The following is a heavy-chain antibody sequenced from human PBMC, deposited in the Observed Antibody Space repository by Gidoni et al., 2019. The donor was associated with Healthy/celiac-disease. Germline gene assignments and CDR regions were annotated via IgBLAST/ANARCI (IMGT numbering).Heavy chain of an antibody. D-gene: IGHD2-2*01. J-gene: IGHJ3*02. Sequence: EVQLVVSGGGLVKPGRSLSLSCTASGFTFGDYAMSWFRQAPGKGLEWVGFIRSKAYGGTTEYAASVKGRFTISRDDSKSIAYLQMNSLKTEDTAVYYCTRGYCSSTSCHDAFDIWGQGTMVTVSS. V-gene: IGHV3-49*05. CDR2: IRSKAYGGTT. CDR3: TRGYCSSTSCHDAFDI. CDR1: GFTFGDYA.